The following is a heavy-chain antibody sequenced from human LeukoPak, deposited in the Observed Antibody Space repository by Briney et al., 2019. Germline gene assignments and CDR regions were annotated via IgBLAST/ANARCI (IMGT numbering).Heavy chain of an antibody. CDR1: GFSFSAYA. J-gene: IGHJ4*02. V-gene: IGHV3-30*04. Sequence: GGSLRLSCAVSGFSFSAYAMHWVRQAPGKGLEWVAVISYDGNYKYYADSVKGRSTISRDNSKNTLYLQMNSLRAEDTAVYYCAREGRYYGSGSYYRGDFDYWGQGTLVTVSS. D-gene: IGHD3-10*01. CDR3: AREGRYYGSGSYYRGDFDY. CDR2: ISYDGNYK.